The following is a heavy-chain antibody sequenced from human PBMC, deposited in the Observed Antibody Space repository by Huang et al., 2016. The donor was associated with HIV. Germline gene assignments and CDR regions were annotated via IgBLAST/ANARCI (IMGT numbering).Heavy chain of an antibody. J-gene: IGHJ2*01. D-gene: IGHD6-19*01. Sequence: QLQLYQWGAGPLRPSETLSLTCGVSGGSLHGYYWNWLRQSPGRGLEWIGEVNHCGSTKYNQALNSRVTISVDTSKIQFSLNLTSVTATDTADYYWATSRSGSGWFLDIWGRGTLVSVS. CDR3: ATSRSGSGWFLDI. CDR1: GGSLHGYY. CDR2: VNHCGST. V-gene: IGHV4-34*01.